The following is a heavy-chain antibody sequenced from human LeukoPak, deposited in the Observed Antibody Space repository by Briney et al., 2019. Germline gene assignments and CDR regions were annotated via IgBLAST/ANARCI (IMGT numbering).Heavy chain of an antibody. J-gene: IGHJ5*02. V-gene: IGHV4-39*07. CDR3: ARDDLRSDWFDP. CDR1: GGSISSGDYY. CDR2: IDYSGTT. Sequence: SETLSLTCTVSGGSISSGDYYWSWIRQPPGKGLEWIGNIDYSGTTQYNPSLKSRVAVSLDTSKNQFSLRLTSVTAADTAVYYCARDDLRSDWFDPWGQGTLVIVSS.